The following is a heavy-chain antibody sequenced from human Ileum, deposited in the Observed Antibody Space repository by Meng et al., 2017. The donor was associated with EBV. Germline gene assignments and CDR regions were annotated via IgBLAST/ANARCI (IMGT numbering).Heavy chain of an antibody. CDR1: GFTFNNYW. J-gene: IGHJ4*02. Sequence: EVQLVESGGGLVQPGGSLRLSCAASGFTFNNYWMHWVRQAPGKGLVWVSHIINDGSTTSYTDSVKGRFTISRDSAKNTVYLQMNSLRAEDTAVYYCARGAGGFDYWGQGILVTVSS. V-gene: IGHV3-74*01. CDR2: IINDGSTT. CDR3: ARGAGGFDY. D-gene: IGHD2-15*01.